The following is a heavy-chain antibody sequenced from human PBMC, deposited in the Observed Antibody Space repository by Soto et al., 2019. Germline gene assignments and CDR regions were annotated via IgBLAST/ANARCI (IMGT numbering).Heavy chain of an antibody. CDR1: GGSISSYY. V-gene: IGHV4-59*08. CDR3: ARQQRGYCSGGSCYYMDV. D-gene: IGHD2-15*01. J-gene: IGHJ6*03. Sequence: SETLSLTCTVSGGSISSYYWSWIRQPPGKGLEWIGYIYYSGSTNYNPSLKSRVTISVDTSKNQFSLKLSSVTAADTAVYYCARQQRGYCSGGSCYYMDVWGKGTTVTVSS. CDR2: IYYSGST.